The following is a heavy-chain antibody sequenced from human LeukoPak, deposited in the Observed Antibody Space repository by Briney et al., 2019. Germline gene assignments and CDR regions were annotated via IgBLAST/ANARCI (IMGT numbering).Heavy chain of an antibody. Sequence: GESLKISCKASGYNFNTYWIGWVRQMPGKGLEWMGIIYPGDSETRYSPSFQGQVTISADKSISTAYLSWSSLKASDTAMYYCARRSLSSYNWFDPWGQGTLVTVSS. D-gene: IGHD1-26*01. CDR2: IYPGDSET. J-gene: IGHJ5*02. CDR1: GYNFNTYW. V-gene: IGHV5-51*01. CDR3: ARRSLSSYNWFDP.